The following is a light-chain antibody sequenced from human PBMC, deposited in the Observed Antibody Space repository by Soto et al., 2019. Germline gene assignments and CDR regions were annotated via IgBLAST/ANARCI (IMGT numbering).Light chain of an antibody. CDR2: GAS. J-gene: IGKJ2*02. CDR3: QQYGSSPPCT. V-gene: IGKV3-20*01. Sequence: EIELTQSPGTLSSSPGERATLSCRASQSVSSSYLAWYQQKPGHAPRLLIYGASSRATGTPNRFSGSGSATDFTLTISRLAPEDFAVYYCQQYGSSPPCTFGQGTKLEIK. CDR1: QSVSSSY.